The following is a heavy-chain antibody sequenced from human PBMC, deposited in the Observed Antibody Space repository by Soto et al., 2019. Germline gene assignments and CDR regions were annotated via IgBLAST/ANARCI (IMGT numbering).Heavy chain of an antibody. J-gene: IGHJ5*02. CDR1: GYTFTSYG. D-gene: IGHD2-15*01. Sequence: QVQLVQSGAEVTKPGASVKVSCKASGYTFTSYGISWVRQAPGQGLEWMGWISAYNGNTNSAQKLQGRVTMTTDTYTSTAYMELRSLRSDDTAVYYCARDLVVVAATEGAGYNWFDPWGQGTLVTVSS. CDR3: ARDLVVVAATEGAGYNWFDP. V-gene: IGHV1-18*01. CDR2: ISAYNGNT.